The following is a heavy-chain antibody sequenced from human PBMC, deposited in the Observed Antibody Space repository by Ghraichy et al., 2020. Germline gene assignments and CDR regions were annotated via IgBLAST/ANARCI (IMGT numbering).Heavy chain of an antibody. Sequence: GGSLRLSCAVSGFTFSTYCLTWVRQAPGKGLEWIANIRSSGHIIYYVDSVKGRFTISRDNADNSVYLQMNSLRDEDTAVYYCARDGFQESDCGLDVWGQGTLVTVSS. CDR3: ARDGFQESDCGLDV. CDR1: GFTFSTYC. J-gene: IGHJ4*02. D-gene: IGHD3/OR15-3a*01. CDR2: IRSSGHII. V-gene: IGHV3-48*02.